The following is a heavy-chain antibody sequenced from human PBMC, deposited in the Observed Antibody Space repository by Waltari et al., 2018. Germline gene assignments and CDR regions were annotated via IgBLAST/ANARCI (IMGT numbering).Heavy chain of an antibody. CDR1: GFTFVNYW. CDR3: ARVSKGIHFDY. V-gene: IGHV3-7*04. CDR2: IKEDGTEE. J-gene: IGHJ4*02. Sequence: EVQLVESGGGLVQPGGSLRLSCTASGFTFVNYWMRGVRQAPGKGLQWVAYIKEDGTEESYLDSPKGRFTISRDDAKNSLHLQMNSLRVEDTAIYYCARVSKGIHFDYWGQGTLVTVSS.